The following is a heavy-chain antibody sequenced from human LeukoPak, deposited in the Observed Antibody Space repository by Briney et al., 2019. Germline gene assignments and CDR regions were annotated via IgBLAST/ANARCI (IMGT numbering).Heavy chain of an antibody. V-gene: IGHV3-23*01. CDR3: AKGRYHGSGSYFNSHDY. CDR1: GFTFSNYV. D-gene: IGHD3-10*01. CDR2: ISSSGDST. J-gene: IGHJ4*02. Sequence: GGSLRLSCVASGFTFSNYVMSWVRQAPGKGLEWVSLISSSGDSTYYADSVKGRFTISRDNSKNTLYLQMNSLRAEDTAVYSCAKGRYHGSGSYFNSHDYWGQGTPVTVSS.